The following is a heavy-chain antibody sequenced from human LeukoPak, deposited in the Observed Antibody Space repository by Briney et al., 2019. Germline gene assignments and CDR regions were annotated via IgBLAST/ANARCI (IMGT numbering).Heavy chain of an antibody. Sequence: GGSLRLSCAASGFTFSSYAMSWVRQAPGKGLEWVAVISYDGSNKYYADSVKGRFTISRDNSKNTLYLQMNSLRAEDTAVYYCAGTYDYDAFDIWGQGTMVTVSS. V-gene: IGHV3-30-3*01. D-gene: IGHD3-22*01. CDR2: ISYDGSNK. CDR3: AGTYDYDAFDI. J-gene: IGHJ3*02. CDR1: GFTFSSYA.